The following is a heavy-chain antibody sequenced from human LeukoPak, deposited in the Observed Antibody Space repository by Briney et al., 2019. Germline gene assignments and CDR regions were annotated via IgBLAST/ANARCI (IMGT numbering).Heavy chain of an antibody. CDR2: IIPIFGTA. V-gene: IGHV1-69*13. D-gene: IGHD4-17*01. Sequence: SVKVSCKASGYTFTGYYIHWVRQAPGQGLEWMGGIIPIFGTANYAQKFQGRVTITADESTSTAYMELSSLRSEDTAVYYCAIYDYGDYVYGYFQHWGQGTLVTVSS. CDR1: GYTFTGYY. J-gene: IGHJ1*01. CDR3: AIYDYGDYVYGYFQH.